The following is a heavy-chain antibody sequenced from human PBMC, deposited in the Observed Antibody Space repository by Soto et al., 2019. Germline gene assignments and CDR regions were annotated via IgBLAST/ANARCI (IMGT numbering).Heavy chain of an antibody. J-gene: IGHJ6*02. D-gene: IGHD1-7*01. Sequence: ASVKVSCKASGYTFTDYYMHWVRQAPGQGLEWMGWINPNSGGTNYAQKFQGRVTMTRDTSISTAYMELSRLRSDDTAVYYCARKLELRGSYYYYYDMDVWGQGTTVTGS. CDR3: ARKLELRGSYYYYYDMDV. CDR1: GYTFTDYY. V-gene: IGHV1-2*02. CDR2: INPNSGGT.